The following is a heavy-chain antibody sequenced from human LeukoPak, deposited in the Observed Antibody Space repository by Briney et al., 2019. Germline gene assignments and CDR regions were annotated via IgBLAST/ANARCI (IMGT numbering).Heavy chain of an antibody. CDR3: ARAYPNMVAIEN. CDR1: GGSISSGGYY. D-gene: IGHD5-12*01. V-gene: IGHV4-31*03. CDR2: IYYSGST. Sequence: SETLSLTCTVSGGSISSGGYYWSWIRQHPGKGLEWIGYIYYSGSTYYNPSLKSRVTISVDTSKNQFSLKLSSVTAADTAVYYCARAYPNMVAIENWGQGTLVTVSS. J-gene: IGHJ4*02.